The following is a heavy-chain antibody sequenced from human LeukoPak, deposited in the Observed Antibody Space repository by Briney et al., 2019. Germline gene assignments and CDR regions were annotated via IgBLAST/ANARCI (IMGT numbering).Heavy chain of an antibody. CDR1: GFTFSSYG. J-gene: IGHJ4*02. CDR2: IWYDGSNK. D-gene: IGHD1-26*01. CDR3: ARDGNSGSYLDY. Sequence: GGSLRLSCAASGFTFSSYGMPWVRQAPGKGLEWVAVIWYDGSNKYYADSVKGRFTISRDNSKNTLYLQMNSLRAEDTAVYYCARDGNSGSYLDYWGQGTLVTVSS. V-gene: IGHV3-33*01.